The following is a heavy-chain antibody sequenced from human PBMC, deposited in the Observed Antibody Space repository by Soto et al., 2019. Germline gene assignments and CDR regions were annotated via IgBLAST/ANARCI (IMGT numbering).Heavy chain of an antibody. CDR1: GGSISSYY. Sequence: QVQLQESGPGLVKPSETLSLTCTVSGGSISSYYWSWIRQPPGKGLEWIGYIYDSGRTNDNPSLKSRDTISVDTSKNSYSLKLSYVTSADTDVYYCARMGVDTLLKTLNWFDPWGQGTLVTVSS. V-gene: IGHV4-59*01. CDR3: ARMGVDTLLKTLNWFDP. CDR2: IYDSGRT. D-gene: IGHD5-18*01. J-gene: IGHJ5*02.